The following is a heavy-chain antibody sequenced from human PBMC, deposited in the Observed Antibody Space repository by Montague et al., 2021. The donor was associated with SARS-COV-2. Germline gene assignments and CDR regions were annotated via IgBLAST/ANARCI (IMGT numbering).Heavy chain of an antibody. CDR1: GGSISSSSYY. J-gene: IGHJ2*01. D-gene: IGHD2-8*02. V-gene: IGHV4-39*07. Sequence: SETLSLTCTVSGGSISSSSYYWGWIRQPPEKGLEWIGSIYYSGSTYYNPSLKSRVTISVDTPKNQFSLKLSSVTAADTAVYYCARSDLSVIVLVVYATRGGYFDLWGRGTLVTVSS. CDR2: IYYSGST. CDR3: ARSDLSVIVLVVYATRGGYFDL.